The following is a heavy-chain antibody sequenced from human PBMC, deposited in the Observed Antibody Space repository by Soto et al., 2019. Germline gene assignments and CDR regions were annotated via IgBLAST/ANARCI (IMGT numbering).Heavy chain of an antibody. V-gene: IGHV1-46*01. J-gene: IGHJ6*02. CDR1: GYTFTSYY. CDR2: INPSGGST. Sequence: ASVKVSFKASGYTFTSYYMHWLRQAPGQGLEWMGIINPSGGSTSYAQKFQGRVTMTRDTSTSTVYMELSSLRSEDTAVYYCARANAIAAAGYPAGDYYYGMDVWGQGTTVTVSS. CDR3: ARANAIAAAGYPAGDYYYGMDV. D-gene: IGHD6-13*01.